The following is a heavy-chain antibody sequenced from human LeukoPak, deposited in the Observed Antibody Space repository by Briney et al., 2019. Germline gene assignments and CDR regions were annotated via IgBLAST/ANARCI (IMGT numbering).Heavy chain of an antibody. Sequence: GGSLRLSCAASGFTFNTYAMSWVRQAPGKGLEWVSAISGSGDSTYYADSVKGRFTISRDNSKNTVYLQMNGLRAEDTAVYYCARPQTYYYGSGSYYDYWGQGTLVTVSS. CDR3: ARPQTYYYGSGSYYDY. CDR1: GFTFNTYA. D-gene: IGHD3-10*01. J-gene: IGHJ4*02. V-gene: IGHV3-23*01. CDR2: ISGSGDST.